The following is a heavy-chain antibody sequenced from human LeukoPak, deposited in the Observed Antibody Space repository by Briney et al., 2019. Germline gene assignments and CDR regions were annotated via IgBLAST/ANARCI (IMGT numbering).Heavy chain of an antibody. V-gene: IGHV3-30*01. CDR2: ISSDGSNK. J-gene: IGHJ4*02. Sequence: GGSLRLSCAASGFTFSSYTMHWVRQAPGKGLEWVAVISSDGSNKYYADSVKGRFTISRDNARNTLYLQMNSLRAEDTAVYYCARPDSSSWSVGVDCWGQGTQVTVSS. D-gene: IGHD6-13*01. CDR1: GFTFSSYT. CDR3: ARPDSSSWSVGVDC.